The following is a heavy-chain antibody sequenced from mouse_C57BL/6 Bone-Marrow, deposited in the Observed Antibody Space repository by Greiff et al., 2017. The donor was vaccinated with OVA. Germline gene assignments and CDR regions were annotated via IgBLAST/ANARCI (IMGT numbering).Heavy chain of an antibody. CDR1: GYTFTSYW. CDR2: IDPSDSYT. J-gene: IGHJ4*01. V-gene: IGHV1-69*01. D-gene: IGHD2-1*01. Sequence: QVQLQQPGAELVMPGASVKLSCKASGYTFTSYWMHWVKQRPGQGLEWIGEIDPSDSYTNYNQKFKGKSTLTVDKSSSTAYMQLSSLTSEDSAVYYCARGKYGNYDYAKDYWGQGTSVTVSS. CDR3: ARGKYGNYDYAKDY.